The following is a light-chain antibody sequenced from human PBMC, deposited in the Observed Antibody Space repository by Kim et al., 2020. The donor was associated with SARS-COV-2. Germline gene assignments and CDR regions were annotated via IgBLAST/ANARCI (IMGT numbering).Light chain of an antibody. Sequence: GQSIAISCTGTSNDVGAYNNVSWYQQHPGKAPKLIIYAVSHRPSGVSNRFSGSKSGNTASLTISGLQAEDEADYYCNSYTSSGTWVFGGGTQLTVL. CDR3: NSYTSSGTWV. CDR1: SNDVGAYNN. CDR2: AVS. J-gene: IGLJ3*02. V-gene: IGLV2-14*03.